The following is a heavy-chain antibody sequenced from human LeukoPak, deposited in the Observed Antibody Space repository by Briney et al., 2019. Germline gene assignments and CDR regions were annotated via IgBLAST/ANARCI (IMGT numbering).Heavy chain of an antibody. CDR2: IYPGDSNI. J-gene: IGHJ5*02. CDR1: GYSFTNYW. V-gene: IGHV5-51*01. Sequence: GESLQISCKGSGYSFTNYWIGWVRQMPGKGLEWMGIIYPGDSNIRYSPSFQGQVTISADKSISTAYLQWSSLEASDSAMYYCARRSGGYSGYDPARWFDPWGQGTLVTVSS. CDR3: ARRSGGYSGYDPARWFDP. D-gene: IGHD5-12*01.